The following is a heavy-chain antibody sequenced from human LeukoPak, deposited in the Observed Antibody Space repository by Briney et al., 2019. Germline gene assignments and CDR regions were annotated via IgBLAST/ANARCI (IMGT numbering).Heavy chain of an antibody. V-gene: IGHV1-18*01. CDR3: AYDIFTGWGDY. CDR2: ISAYNGNT. Sequence: ASVKVSCKASGYTFTSYGISWVRQAPGQGLEWMGWISAYNGNTNYAQKLQGRITMTTDTSTSTAYLELRSLRSDDTAVYYCAYDIFTGWGDYWGQGTLVTVSS. CDR1: GYTFTSYG. D-gene: IGHD3-9*01. J-gene: IGHJ4*02.